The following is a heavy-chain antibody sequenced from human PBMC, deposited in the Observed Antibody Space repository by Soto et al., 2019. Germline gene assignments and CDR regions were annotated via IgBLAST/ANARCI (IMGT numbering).Heavy chain of an antibody. CDR3: AKDRYGDYLRVHAFDI. CDR1: GFTFDDYA. D-gene: IGHD4-17*01. V-gene: IGHV3-9*01. J-gene: IGHJ3*02. Sequence: PGESLKISCAASGFTFDDYAMHWVRQAPGKGLEWVSGISWNSGSIGYADSVKGRFTISRDNAKNSLYLQMNSLRAEDTALYYCAKDRYGDYLRVHAFDIWGQGTMVTVSS. CDR2: ISWNSGSI.